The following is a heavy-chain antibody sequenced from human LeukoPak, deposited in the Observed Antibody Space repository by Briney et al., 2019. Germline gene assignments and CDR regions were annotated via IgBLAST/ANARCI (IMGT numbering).Heavy chain of an antibody. CDR1: GGSFSSHF. V-gene: IGHV4-59*11. D-gene: IGHD3-9*01. Sequence: SETLSLTCTVSGGSFSSHFWSWIRQPPGKGLEWIGYFYKSGSTNYNPSLKSRVTMSVDTSKNHFSLKLTSVTAADTAVYYFATGADWNWFDPWAQGTLATVAS. J-gene: IGHJ5*02. CDR3: ATGADWNWFDP. CDR2: FYKSGST.